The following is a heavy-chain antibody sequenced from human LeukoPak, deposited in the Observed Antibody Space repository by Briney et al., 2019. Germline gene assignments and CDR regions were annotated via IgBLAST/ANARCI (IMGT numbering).Heavy chain of an antibody. CDR2: IYYSGST. J-gene: IGHJ4*02. V-gene: IGHV4-39*01. CDR1: GGSISSSSYY. Sequence: SETLSLTCTVSGGSISSSSYYWDWIRQPQGKGLEWIGSIYYSGSTYYNPSLKSRVTISVDTSKNQFSLKLSSVTAADTAVYYCARLIQGYSSGWGQGTLVTVSS. D-gene: IGHD6-19*01. CDR3: ARLIQGYSSG.